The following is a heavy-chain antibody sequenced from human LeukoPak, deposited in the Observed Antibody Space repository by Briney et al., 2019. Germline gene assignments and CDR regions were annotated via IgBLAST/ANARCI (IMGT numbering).Heavy chain of an antibody. V-gene: IGHV1-2*02. Sequence: ASVKVSCKASGYTFTGYYMHWVRQAPGQGLEWMGWINPDSGGTSYAQKFQGRVTMTRDTSISTAYMELSRLRSDDTAVYYCASSQGDDAFDIWGQGTMVTVSS. CDR3: ASSQGDDAFDI. CDR1: GYTFTGYY. CDR2: INPDSGGT. J-gene: IGHJ3*02.